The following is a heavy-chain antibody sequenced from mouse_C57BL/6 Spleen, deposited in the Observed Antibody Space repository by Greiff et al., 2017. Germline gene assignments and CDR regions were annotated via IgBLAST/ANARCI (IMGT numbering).Heavy chain of an antibody. CDR1: GYTFTTYP. Sequence: VQGVESGAELVKPGASVKMSCKASGYTFTTYPIEWMKQNHGKSLEWIGNFHPYNDDTKYNEKFKGKATLTVEKSSSTVYLELSRLTSDDSAVYYCARRGYYYGSFYAMDYWGQGTSVTVSS. V-gene: IGHV1-47*01. J-gene: IGHJ4*01. CDR3: ARRGYYYGSFYAMDY. D-gene: IGHD1-1*01. CDR2: FHPYNDDT.